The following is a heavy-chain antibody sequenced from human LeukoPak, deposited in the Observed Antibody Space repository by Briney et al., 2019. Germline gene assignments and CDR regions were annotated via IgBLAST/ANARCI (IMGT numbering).Heavy chain of an antibody. CDR3: ARYSRSWDLDY. D-gene: IGHD6-13*01. CDR2: IKQDGSEK. J-gene: IGHJ4*02. CDR1: GFTFSSYS. V-gene: IGHV3-7*01. Sequence: GGSLRLSCAASGFTFSSYSMSWVRQAPGKGPEWVANIKQDGSEKYYVDSVKGRFTISRDNAKNSLYLQMNSLRAEDTAVYYCARYSRSWDLDYWGQGTLVTVPS.